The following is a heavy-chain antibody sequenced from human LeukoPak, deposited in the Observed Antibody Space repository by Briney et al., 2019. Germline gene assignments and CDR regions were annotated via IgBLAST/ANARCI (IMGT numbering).Heavy chain of an antibody. V-gene: IGHV4-39*01. D-gene: IGHD3-10*01. Sequence: SETLSLTCTVSGGSISSSSHFWGWIRQPPGKGLEWIGNIYYGGNTYYNPSLKSRVTISVDTSKNQFSLNLNSVTAADTAVYYSASNFGSGSLDYWGQGTLVTVSS. CDR3: ASNFGSGSLDY. J-gene: IGHJ4*02. CDR2: IYYGGNT. CDR1: GGSISSSSHF.